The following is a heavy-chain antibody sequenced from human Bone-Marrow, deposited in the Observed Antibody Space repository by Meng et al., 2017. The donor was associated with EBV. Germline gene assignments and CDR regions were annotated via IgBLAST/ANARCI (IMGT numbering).Heavy chain of an antibody. CDR2: LIPMSGAP. CDR3: ASESGRGFTPDF. V-gene: IGHV1-69*01. J-gene: IGHJ4*02. Sequence: QVQRGQVGGEVKMPGSSVKISCKTSGGPFRSDAVSWVRQGPGQGLEWLGGLIPMSGAPHYAQKFQNRVTITADEYTRTHYMELSSLRSDDTAVYYCASESGRGFTPDFWGQGTLVTASS. CDR1: GGPFRSDA. D-gene: IGHD3-10*01.